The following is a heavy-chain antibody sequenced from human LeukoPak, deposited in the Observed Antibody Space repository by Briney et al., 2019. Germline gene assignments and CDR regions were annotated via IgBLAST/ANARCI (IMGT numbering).Heavy chain of an antibody. J-gene: IGHJ3*02. Sequence: PGGSLRLSCAASGFTFSSYAMSWVRQAPGKGLEWVSAISGSGGSTYYADSVKGRFTISRDNSKNTLYLQMSSLRAEDTAVYYCAKDRLARGIAAAGDAFDNWGQGTMVTVSS. CDR1: GFTFSSYA. V-gene: IGHV3-23*01. CDR2: ISGSGGST. CDR3: AKDRLARGIAAAGDAFDN. D-gene: IGHD6-13*01.